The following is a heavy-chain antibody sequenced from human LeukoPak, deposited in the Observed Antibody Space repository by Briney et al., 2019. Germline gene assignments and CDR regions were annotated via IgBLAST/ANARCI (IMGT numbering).Heavy chain of an antibody. V-gene: IGHV5-51*01. Sequence: GESLKISCKGSGYSFTSYWIGWVRQMPGKGLEWMGIIYPGDSDTRYSPSFQSQVTISADKSISTAYLQWSSLKASDTAMYYCARHRFSDYGGPDGNYFDYWGQGTLVTVSS. CDR2: IYPGDSDT. CDR3: ARHRFSDYGGPDGNYFDY. J-gene: IGHJ4*02. D-gene: IGHD4-23*01. CDR1: GYSFTSYW.